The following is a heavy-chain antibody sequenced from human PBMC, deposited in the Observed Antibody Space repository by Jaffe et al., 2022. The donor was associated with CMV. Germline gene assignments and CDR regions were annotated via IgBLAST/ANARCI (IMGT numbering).Heavy chain of an antibody. CDR3: ARDVRINEYSYMDV. Sequence: EVQLVESGGGLVQPGGSLRLSCAASGFTFSDHFVDWVRQAPGKGLEWVGRSRSNVYSYTTEYAASVRGRFTVSRDDSKNSVFLQMNGLKSEDTAVYYCARDVRINEYSYMDVWGKGTMVSVTS. J-gene: IGHJ6*03. D-gene: IGHD6-6*01. CDR2: SRSNVYSYTT. CDR1: GFTFSDHF. V-gene: IGHV3-72*01.